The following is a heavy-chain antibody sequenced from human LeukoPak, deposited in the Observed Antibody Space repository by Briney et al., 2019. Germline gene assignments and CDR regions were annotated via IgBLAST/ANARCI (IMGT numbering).Heavy chain of an antibody. CDR2: ISAYNGNT. CDR1: GYTFTSYG. Sequence: ASVKVSCKASGYTFTSYGISWVRQAPGQGLEWMGWISAYNGNTKYAQRLQGRVTMTTDTSTSTAYVELRSLRSEDTAVYYCARRSDDYDSSAYYHWGEGTLVTVSS. D-gene: IGHD3-22*01. V-gene: IGHV1-18*01. J-gene: IGHJ4*02. CDR3: ARRSDDYDSSAYYH.